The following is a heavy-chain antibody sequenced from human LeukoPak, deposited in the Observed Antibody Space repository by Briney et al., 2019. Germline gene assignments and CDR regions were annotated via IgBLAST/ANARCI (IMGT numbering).Heavy chain of an antibody. J-gene: IGHJ4*02. D-gene: IGHD6-19*01. V-gene: IGHV3-23*01. Sequence: PGGSLRLSCAASGFTFSSYAMNWVRQAPGKGLEWVSAISGSGGSAYYADSVKGRFTISRDNSKNTLYLQMNSLRAEDTAVYYCAKLYSSGWSSFDYWGQGTLVTVSS. CDR1: GFTFSSYA. CDR3: AKLYSSGWSSFDY. CDR2: ISGSGGSA.